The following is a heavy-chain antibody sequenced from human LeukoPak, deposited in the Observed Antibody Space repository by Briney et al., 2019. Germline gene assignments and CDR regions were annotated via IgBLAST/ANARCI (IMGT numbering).Heavy chain of an antibody. J-gene: IGHJ4*02. D-gene: IGHD3-9*01. Sequence: PGGSLRLSCAASGFAFSSYGMSWVRQAPGKGLEWVSAISGSGGSTYYADSVKGRFTISRDNSKNTLYLQMNSLRAEDTAVYYCAKARLRYFDWSPTPMIDYWGQGTLVTVSS. CDR3: AKARLRYFDWSPTPMIDY. CDR2: ISGSGGST. CDR1: GFAFSSYG. V-gene: IGHV3-23*01.